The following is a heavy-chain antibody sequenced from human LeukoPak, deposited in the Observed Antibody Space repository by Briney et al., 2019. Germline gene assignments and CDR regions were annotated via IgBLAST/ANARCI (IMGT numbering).Heavy chain of an antibody. V-gene: IGHV3-9*01. D-gene: IGHD3-3*01. CDR1: GFTFSSYA. CDR3: AKEYYDFWSGPHAFDI. CDR2: ISWNSGSI. Sequence: GGSLRLSCAASGFTFSSYAMHWVRQAPGKGLEWVSGISWNSGSIGYADSVKGRFTISRDNAKNSLYLQMNSLRAEDTAVYYCAKEYYDFWSGPHAFDIWGQGTMVTVSS. J-gene: IGHJ3*02.